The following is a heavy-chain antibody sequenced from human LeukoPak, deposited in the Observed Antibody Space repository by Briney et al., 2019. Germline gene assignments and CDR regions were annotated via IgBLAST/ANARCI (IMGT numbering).Heavy chain of an antibody. Sequence: GGSLRLSCAASGFSFSSYWVTWVRQAPGKGLEWVSSISSTSAYIHYADSVKGRFTISRDNVDNVVYLEMNSLGAEDTATYYCARVAVSGPTGWFDSWGQGTLVIVSS. CDR3: ARVAVSGPTGWFDS. CDR2: ISSTSAYI. J-gene: IGHJ5*01. D-gene: IGHD2-8*02. CDR1: GFSFSSYW. V-gene: IGHV3-21*01.